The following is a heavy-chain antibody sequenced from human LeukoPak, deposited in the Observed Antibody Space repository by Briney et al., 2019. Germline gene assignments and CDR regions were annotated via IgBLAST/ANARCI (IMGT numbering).Heavy chain of an antibody. CDR1: GFTFGSYG. V-gene: IGHV3-33*01. J-gene: IGHJ5*02. D-gene: IGHD3-10*01. CDR2: IWYDGSNK. Sequence: GRSLRLSCAAYGFTFGSYGMHWVRQAPGKGLEWVAVIWYDGSNKYYADSVKGRFTISRDNSKNTLYLQMNSLRAEDTAVYYCVREYGSGVYGWFDPWGQGTLVTVSS. CDR3: VREYGSGVYGWFDP.